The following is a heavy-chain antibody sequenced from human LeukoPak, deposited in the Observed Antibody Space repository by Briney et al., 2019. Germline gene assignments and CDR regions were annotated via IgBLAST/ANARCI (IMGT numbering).Heavy chain of an antibody. Sequence: APVKVSCKASGHTFTDYFIHWVRQAPGQGPEWMGRMNGNSGVTMYAQTLQDRVTMTRDTSISTAYMELSRLTSDDTAVYYCARDLSSTSNWEFDYWGQGTLVTVSS. J-gene: IGHJ4*02. D-gene: IGHD7-27*01. CDR1: GHTFTDYF. V-gene: IGHV1-2*06. CDR3: ARDLSSTSNWEFDY. CDR2: MNGNSGVT.